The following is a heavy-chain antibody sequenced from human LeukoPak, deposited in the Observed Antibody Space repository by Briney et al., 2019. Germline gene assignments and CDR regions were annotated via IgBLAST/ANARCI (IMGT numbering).Heavy chain of an antibody. CDR1: GLTFGNVW. D-gene: IGHD5/OR15-5a*01. J-gene: IGHJ6*02. V-gene: IGHV3-15*01. CDR3: TTESSTPQHYSGMDV. Sequence: SRRLSWAASGLTFGNVWMGWVRPAAGGVRGWVGRIKSKTDGGTTDYTAPVKGRITISRDDSKNTLYLQMNSLKTEDTAVYYCTTESSTPQHYSGMDVWGQGTTVTVSS. CDR2: IKSKTDGGTT.